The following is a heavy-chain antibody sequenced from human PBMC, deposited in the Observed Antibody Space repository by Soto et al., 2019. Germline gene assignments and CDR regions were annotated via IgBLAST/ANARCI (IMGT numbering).Heavy chain of an antibody. D-gene: IGHD6-13*01. CDR2: IVVGSGNT. CDR1: GFTFTSSA. J-gene: IGHJ6*02. V-gene: IGHV1-58*01. Sequence: GASVKVSCKASGFTFTSSAVQWVRQARGQRLEWIGWIVVGSGNTNYAQKFQERVTITRDMSTSTAYMELSSLRSEDTAVYYCAAEEYSSSWGPLGMDVWGQGTTVTVSS. CDR3: AAEEYSSSWGPLGMDV.